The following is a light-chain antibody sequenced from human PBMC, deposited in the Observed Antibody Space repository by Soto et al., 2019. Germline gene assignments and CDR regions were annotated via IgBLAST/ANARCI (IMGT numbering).Light chain of an antibody. J-gene: IGKJ2*02. CDR2: DTS. CDR1: QSVSRL. Sequence: EIVMTQSPATLSVSPGARVTLSCRASQSVSRLLTWYQQRPGQAPRLLIYDTSTRATGVPARFSGSGSGTEFSLTISSLLSEDFAVYYCQQYDNWPPCTFGQGT. V-gene: IGKV3-15*01. CDR3: QQYDNWPPCT.